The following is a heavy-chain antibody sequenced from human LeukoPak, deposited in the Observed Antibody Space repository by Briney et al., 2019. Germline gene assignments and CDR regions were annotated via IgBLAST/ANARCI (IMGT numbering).Heavy chain of an antibody. J-gene: IGHJ4*02. D-gene: IGHD6-13*01. Sequence: PGGSLRLSCAASGFTFSTSWISWVRQAPGRGLERVANIRKDGSDIHYVDSVKGRFTISRDNAKNSLYLEMSSLRGEDTAVYYCAREANVAAAALDYWGQGTLVTVSS. CDR3: AREANVAAAALDY. CDR2: IRKDGSDI. V-gene: IGHV3-7*01. CDR1: GFTFSTSW.